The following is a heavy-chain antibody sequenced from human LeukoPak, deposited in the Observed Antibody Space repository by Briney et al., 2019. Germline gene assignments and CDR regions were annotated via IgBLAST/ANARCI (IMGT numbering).Heavy chain of an antibody. Sequence: PSETLSLTCAVSGGSISSGGYSWSWIRQPPGKGLEWIGYIYYSGSTYYNPSLKSRVTISVDTSKNQFSLKLSSVTAADTAVYYCAREAYYYDSSGYRRFDYWGQGTLVTVSS. CDR3: AREAYYYDSSGYRRFDY. V-gene: IGHV4-30-4*07. J-gene: IGHJ4*02. CDR1: GGSISSGGYS. D-gene: IGHD3-22*01. CDR2: IYYSGST.